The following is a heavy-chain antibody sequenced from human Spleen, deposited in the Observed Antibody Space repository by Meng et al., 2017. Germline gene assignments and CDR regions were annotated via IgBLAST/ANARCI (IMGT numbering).Heavy chain of an antibody. V-gene: IGHV3-21*01. Sequence: GESLKISCAASGFTVSSNYMSWVRQAPGKGLEWVSSISSSSSYIYYADSVKGRFTISRDNAKNSLYLQMNSLRAEDTAVYYCARGYYDSSGYRAWYFDLWGRGTLVTVSS. CDR3: ARGYYDSSGYRAWYFDL. J-gene: IGHJ2*01. D-gene: IGHD3-22*01. CDR1: GFTVSSNY. CDR2: ISSSSSYI.